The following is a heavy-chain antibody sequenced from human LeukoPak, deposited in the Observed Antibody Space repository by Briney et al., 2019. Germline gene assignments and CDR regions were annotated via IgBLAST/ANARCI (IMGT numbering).Heavy chain of an antibody. D-gene: IGHD6-13*01. V-gene: IGHV4-34*01. CDR3: ARSFIAAAGEDAFDI. CDR2: INHSGST. J-gene: IGHJ3*02. Sequence: SETLSLTCAVYGGSFSGYYWSWIRQPPGKGLEWIGEINHSGSTNYNPSLKSRVTMSVDTSKNQFSLKLSSVTAADTAVYYCARSFIAAAGEDAFDIWGQGTMVTVSS. CDR1: GGSFSGYY.